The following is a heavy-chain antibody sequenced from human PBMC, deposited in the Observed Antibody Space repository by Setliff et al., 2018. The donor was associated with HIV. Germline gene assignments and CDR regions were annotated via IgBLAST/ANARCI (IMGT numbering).Heavy chain of an antibody. D-gene: IGHD3-9*01. V-gene: IGHV4-39*01. CDR2: MSYSGSA. CDR3: ARQRDFDWLLQNYYYMDV. CDR1: GGSISSRDYY. Sequence: SETLSLTCTVSGGSISSRDYYWGWIRQPPGKGLEWIGSMSYSGSAYYNPSLKSRVTISVDTSKSQFSLKLSSVTAADTAVYYCARQRDFDWLLQNYYYMDVWGKGATVTVSS. J-gene: IGHJ6*03.